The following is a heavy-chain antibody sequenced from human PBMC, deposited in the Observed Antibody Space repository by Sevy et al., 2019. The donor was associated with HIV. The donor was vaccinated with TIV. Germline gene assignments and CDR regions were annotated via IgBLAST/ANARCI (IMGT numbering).Heavy chain of an antibody. Sequence: SETLSLTCTVSGGSISSYYWSWIRQPPGKGLEWIGHIYYSGSTNYNPSLKSRVTISVDTSKNQFSLKLSSVTAADTAVYYCARQGGYQLPAAFDIWVQGTMVTVSS. V-gene: IGHV4-59*08. CDR1: GGSISSYY. J-gene: IGHJ3*02. D-gene: IGHD5-18*01. CDR2: IYYSGST. CDR3: ARQGGYQLPAAFDI.